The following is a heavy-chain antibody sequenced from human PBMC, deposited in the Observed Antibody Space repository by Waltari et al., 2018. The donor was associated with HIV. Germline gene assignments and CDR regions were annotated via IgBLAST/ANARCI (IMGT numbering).Heavy chain of an antibody. CDR2: IWFDGNHK. J-gene: IGHJ4*02. D-gene: IGHD2-8*01. CDR3: ARGDIILMVYTIDY. Sequence: QVQLVESGGGVVQPGRSLRLSCAASGFLFSSYGMHWVRQAPGKGLEWVTVIWFDGNHKYYADSVKGRFTISRDNSKDTVDLQMNSLRTEDTGVYYWARGDIILMVYTIDYWGQGTLVSVSS. V-gene: IGHV3-33*01. CDR1: GFLFSSYG.